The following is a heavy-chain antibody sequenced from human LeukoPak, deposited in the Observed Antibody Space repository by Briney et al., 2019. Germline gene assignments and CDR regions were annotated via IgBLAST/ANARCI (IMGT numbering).Heavy chain of an antibody. D-gene: IGHD3-3*01. Sequence: ASVKVSCKASGYTFTSYIISWVRQAPGQGLEWMGWINAYNGNTDYAQRVQGRVTMTTDTSTSTAYMELRSLRSDDTAVYYCAREVFWSGFDYWGQGTLVTVSS. CDR3: AREVFWSGFDY. CDR1: GYTFTSYI. CDR2: INAYNGNT. J-gene: IGHJ4*02. V-gene: IGHV1-18*01.